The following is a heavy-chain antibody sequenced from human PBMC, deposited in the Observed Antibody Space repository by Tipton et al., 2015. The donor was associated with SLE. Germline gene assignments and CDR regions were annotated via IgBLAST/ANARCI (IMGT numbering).Heavy chain of an antibody. CDR2: ISGSGGST. J-gene: IGHJ5*02. V-gene: IGHV3-23*01. D-gene: IGHD6-19*01. CDR1: TFTFSSYW. CDR3: AKGQQWLVPLWFDP. Sequence: GSLRLSCAASTFTFSSYWMHWVRQAPGKGLVWVSAISGSGGSTYYADSVKGRFTISRDNSKNTLYLQMNSLRAEDTAVYYCAKGQQWLVPLWFDPWGQGTLVTVSS.